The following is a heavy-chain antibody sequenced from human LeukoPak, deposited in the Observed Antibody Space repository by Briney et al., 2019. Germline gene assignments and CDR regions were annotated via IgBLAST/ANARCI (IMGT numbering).Heavy chain of an antibody. CDR3: AKILGYCSSTSCYVAGYYGMDV. D-gene: IGHD2-2*01. CDR2: ISGSGGST. J-gene: IGHJ6*04. V-gene: IGHV3-23*01. Sequence: GGSLRLSCAASGFTFSSYAMSWVRQAPGKGLEWVSAISGSGGSTYYADSVKGRSTISRDNSKNTLYLQMNSLRVEDTAVYYCAKILGYCSSTSCYVAGYYGMDVWGKGTTVTVSS. CDR1: GFTFSSYA.